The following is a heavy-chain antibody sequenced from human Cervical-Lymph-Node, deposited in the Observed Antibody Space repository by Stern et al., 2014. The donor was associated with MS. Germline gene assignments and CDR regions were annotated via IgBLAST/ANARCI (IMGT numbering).Heavy chain of an antibody. Sequence: VQLVESGGGVVQPGRSLRLSCAASGFTFSSYGMHWVRQAPGKGLEWVAVIWHDGSNKYYADSVKGRFTISRDNSKNTLYLQMNSLRAEDTAVYYCAREPPYYYDSSGYCLDYWGQGTLVTVSS. CDR3: AREPPYYYDSSGYCLDY. D-gene: IGHD3-22*01. CDR1: GFTFSSYG. V-gene: IGHV3-33*01. CDR2: IWHDGSNK. J-gene: IGHJ4*02.